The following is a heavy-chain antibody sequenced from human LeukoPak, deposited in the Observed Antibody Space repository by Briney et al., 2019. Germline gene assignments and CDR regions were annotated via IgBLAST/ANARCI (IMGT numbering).Heavy chain of an antibody. V-gene: IGHV3-64*01. Sequence: GGSLRLSCAASGFTFSSYAMHWVRQAPGKGLEYVSAISINGGSKYYANSVKGRFTISRDNSKNTLYLQMGSLRAEDMAVYYCARGGITIFGVARGAFDIWGQGTMVTVSS. CDR2: ISINGGSK. CDR3: ARGGITIFGVARGAFDI. J-gene: IGHJ3*02. D-gene: IGHD3-3*01. CDR1: GFTFSSYA.